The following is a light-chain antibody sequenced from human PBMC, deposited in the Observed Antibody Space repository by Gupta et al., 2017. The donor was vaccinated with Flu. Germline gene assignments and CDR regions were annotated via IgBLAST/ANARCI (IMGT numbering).Light chain of an antibody. J-gene: IGKJ3*01. CDR1: QSISTY. Sequence: DIQMTQSPSSLSASVGDRVTITCRASQSISTYLNWYQQKPGKAPKLLIHAAPSLQSGVPSRFSGSGSGTDFTLTISSLQPEDFATYYCQQSYSTPLLTFGPGTKVDIK. V-gene: IGKV1-39*01. CDR2: AAP. CDR3: QQSYSTPLLT.